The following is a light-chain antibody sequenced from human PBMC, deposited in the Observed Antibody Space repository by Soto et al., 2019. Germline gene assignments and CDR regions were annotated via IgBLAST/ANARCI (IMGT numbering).Light chain of an antibody. Sequence: EIVLTQSPGTLSLSPGERATLSCRASQSVSSSYLAWYQQKPGQAPRLLIYGASSRATGIPDRFSGSGSGTDFTLTISRLEPEDFAVYYGQQYGSSLTFGQGTKLEIK. J-gene: IGKJ2*01. V-gene: IGKV3-20*01. CDR1: QSVSSSY. CDR3: QQYGSSLT. CDR2: GAS.